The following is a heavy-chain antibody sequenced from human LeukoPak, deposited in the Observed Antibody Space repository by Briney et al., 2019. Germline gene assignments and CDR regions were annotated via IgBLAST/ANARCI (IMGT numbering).Heavy chain of an antibody. V-gene: IGHV3-49*04. J-gene: IGHJ5*02. CDR2: IRSKAYGGTT. D-gene: IGHD1-7*01. CDR3: TTDFITGTTWGMNWFDP. CDR1: GFTFGDYA. Sequence: PGRSLRLSCIASGFTFGDYAMSWVRQAPGKGLEWVGFIRSKAYGGTTEYAASVKGRFTISRDDSKSIAYLQMNSLKTEDTAVYYCTTDFITGTTWGMNWFDPWGQGTLVTVSS.